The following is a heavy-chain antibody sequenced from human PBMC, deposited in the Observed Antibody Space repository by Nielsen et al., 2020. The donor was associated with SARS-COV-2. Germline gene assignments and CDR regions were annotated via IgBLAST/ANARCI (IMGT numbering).Heavy chain of an antibody. CDR2: ISWNSGSI. D-gene: IGHD6-19*01. Sequence: GGSLRLSCAASGFTFDDYAMHWVRQAPGKGLEWVSGISWNSGSIGYADSVKGRFTISRDNAKNSLYLQMNSLRAEDTALYYCAKDSSTSAVAGTSDPIYWGQGTLVTVSS. V-gene: IGHV3-9*01. J-gene: IGHJ4*02. CDR1: GFTFDDYA. CDR3: AKDSSTSAVAGTSDPIY.